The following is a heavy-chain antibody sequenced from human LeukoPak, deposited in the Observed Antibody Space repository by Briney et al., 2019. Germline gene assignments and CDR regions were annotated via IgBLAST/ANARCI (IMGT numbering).Heavy chain of an antibody. J-gene: IGHJ5*02. CDR3: ASLLGH. CDR1: GLTFSDHY. V-gene: IGHV3-72*01. Sequence: GGSLRLSCAASGLTFSDHYMDWVRQAPGKGLEWVGRTRNKANSYTTEYAASVRGRFTISRDDSKNSLYLQMNSLKTEDTAVYYCASLLGHWGQGTLVTVSS. CDR2: TRNKANSYTT.